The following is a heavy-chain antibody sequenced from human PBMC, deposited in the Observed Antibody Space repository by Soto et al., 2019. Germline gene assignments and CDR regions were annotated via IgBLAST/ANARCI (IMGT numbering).Heavy chain of an antibody. D-gene: IGHD2-15*01. CDR3: VRDLRDRDF. V-gene: IGHV3-74*01. CDR2: IIGDGSIT. Sequence: RVSLRLSCAASGFTFNNYGMHWVRQAPGKGLIWVSRIIGDGSITDYADSVKGRFTVSRDNTKNTVYLQINSLRAEDTAVYYCVRDLRDRDFWGQGTLVTVSS. J-gene: IGHJ4*02. CDR1: GFTFNNYG.